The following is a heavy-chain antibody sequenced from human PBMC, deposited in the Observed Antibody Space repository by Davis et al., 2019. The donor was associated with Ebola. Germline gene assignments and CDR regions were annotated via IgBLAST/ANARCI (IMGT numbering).Heavy chain of an antibody. CDR3: ANGVSR. CDR2: ISYDGSNK. J-gene: IGHJ4*02. D-gene: IGHD2-8*01. CDR1: GFTFSSYA. Sequence: PGGSLRLSCAASGFTFSSYAMHWVRQAPGKGLEWVAVISYDGSNKYYADSVKGRFTISRDNSKNTLYLQMNSLRAEDTAVYYCANGVSRWGQGTLVTVSS. V-gene: IGHV3-30-3*01.